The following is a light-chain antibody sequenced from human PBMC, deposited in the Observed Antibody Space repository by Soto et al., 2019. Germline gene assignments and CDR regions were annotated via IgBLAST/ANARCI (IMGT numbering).Light chain of an antibody. V-gene: IGKV1-5*01. J-gene: IGKJ2*01. CDR3: QQYNDYLPYT. CDR2: DAS. CDR1: QTIYSG. Sequence: DTQMTQSPSTLSASVGDTVTITCRASQTIYSGLAWYQQKPGKAPKVLIYDASTLESGVPSRFSGSGSGTEFTLTISSLQPDDYAAYYCQQYNDYLPYTFGQGTKVQIK.